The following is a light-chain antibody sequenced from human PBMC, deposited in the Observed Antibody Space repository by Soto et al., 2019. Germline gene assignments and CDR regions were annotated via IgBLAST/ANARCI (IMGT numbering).Light chain of an antibody. J-gene: IGKJ1*01. CDR2: DAS. CDR1: QNINSW. V-gene: IGKV1-5*01. CDR3: QHYNSYSEA. Sequence: DIQMTQSPSTLSASVGDRVTITCRASQNINSWLAWYQQKPGKAPKLLIYDASSLESGVPSRFSGSGSGTEFTLTISSLQPDDFATYYCQHYNSYSEAFGQGTKVDIK.